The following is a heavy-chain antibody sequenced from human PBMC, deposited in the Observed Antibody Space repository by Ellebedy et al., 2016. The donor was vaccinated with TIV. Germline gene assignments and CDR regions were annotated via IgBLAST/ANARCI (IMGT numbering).Heavy chain of an antibody. V-gene: IGHV3-23*01. CDR2: ISGRSGNT. CDR3: AKDQEYFDYMDV. Sequence: GESLKISXVGSGFTFDDHAFHWVRQAPGKGLEWVSGISGRSGNTYYAAPVKGRFTISRDNSKNTLFLQVNSLRAEDTAVYYCAKDQEYFDYMDVWGKGTTVTVSS. J-gene: IGHJ6*03. CDR1: GFTFDDHA.